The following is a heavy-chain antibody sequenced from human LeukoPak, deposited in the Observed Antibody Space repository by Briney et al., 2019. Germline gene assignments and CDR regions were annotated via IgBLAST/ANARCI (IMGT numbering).Heavy chain of an antibody. D-gene: IGHD6-19*01. CDR3: ARSIAVAGIFDY. V-gene: IGHV4-61*01. CDR1: GYSISSGYY. Sequence: SETLSLTCTVSGYSISSGYYWGWIRQPPGKGLEWIGYIYYSGSTNYNPSLKSRVTISVDTSKNQFSLKLSSVTAADTAVYYCARSIAVAGIFDYWGQGTLVTVSS. CDR2: IYYSGST. J-gene: IGHJ4*02.